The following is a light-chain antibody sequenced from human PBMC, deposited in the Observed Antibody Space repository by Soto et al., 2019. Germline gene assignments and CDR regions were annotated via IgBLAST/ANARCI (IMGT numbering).Light chain of an antibody. CDR2: DVN. CDR3: SSYAGGNNGV. Sequence: QSVLTQPTSASGSPGQSLTISCTGTSSDVGAHNYVSWYQQNPGKAPKLMLYDVNKRPSGVPDRFSGSKSGNTASLTVSGLQAEDEADYYCSSYAGGNNGVFGGGTKLTVL. CDR1: SSDVGAHNY. J-gene: IGLJ3*02. V-gene: IGLV2-8*01.